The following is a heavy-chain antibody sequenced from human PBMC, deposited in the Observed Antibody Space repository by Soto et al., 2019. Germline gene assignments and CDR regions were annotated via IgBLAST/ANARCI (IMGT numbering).Heavy chain of an antibody. CDR1: GYTFTHYG. CDR3: ARVHFQTAFDV. Sequence: QLQLVQSGAEVKKPGASVKVSCKASGYTFTHYGISWVRQAPGQGLEWMGWISAYNGNTNYTQKFQGRVTMSIDTSTTSGYMELRSLIDEDTAVYYCARVHFQTAFDVWGQGTKVTVSS. V-gene: IGHV1-18*01. CDR2: ISAYNGNT. J-gene: IGHJ3*01.